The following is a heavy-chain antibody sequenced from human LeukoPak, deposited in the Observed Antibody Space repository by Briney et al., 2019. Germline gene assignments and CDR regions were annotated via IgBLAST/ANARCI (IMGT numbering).Heavy chain of an antibody. J-gene: IGHJ4*02. D-gene: IGHD6-19*01. CDR3: ARTIAVAGGMVDY. Sequence: GGSLRLSCAASGFTFSSYWMHWVRQAPGKGLVWVSRINSDGNSTSYADSVKGRFTISRDNSKNTLYLQMNSLRAEDTAVYYCARTIAVAGGMVDYWGQGTLVTVSS. CDR2: INSDGNST. CDR1: GFTFSSYW. V-gene: IGHV3-74*01.